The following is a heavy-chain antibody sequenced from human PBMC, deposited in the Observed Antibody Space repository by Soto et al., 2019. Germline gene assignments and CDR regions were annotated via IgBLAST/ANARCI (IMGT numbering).Heavy chain of an antibody. Sequence: QVQLVQSGAEVKKPGSSVKVSCKASGGTFSSYAISWVRQAPGQGLEWMGGIIPIFGTANYAQKFQGRVTXPTXXSXCTAYMELRSLRSEDTAVYYCARALGYSSNQNWFDPWGQGTLVTVSS. CDR3: ARALGYSSNQNWFDP. V-gene: IGHV1-69*05. D-gene: IGHD6-13*01. CDR2: IIPIFGTA. CDR1: GGTFSSYA. J-gene: IGHJ5*02.